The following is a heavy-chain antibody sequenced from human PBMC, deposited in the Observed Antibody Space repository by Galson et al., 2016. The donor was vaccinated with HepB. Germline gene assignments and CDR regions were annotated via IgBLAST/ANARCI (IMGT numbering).Heavy chain of an antibody. J-gene: IGHJ4*02. CDR1: GFTFSSYT. D-gene: IGHD4-11*01. CDR2: ITGSGGST. CDR3: AHPRTPTTSYFDY. V-gene: IGHV3-23*01. Sequence: SLRLSCAASGFTFSSYTMSWVRQAPGKGLEWVSAITGSGGSTYYTDSVKGRFTISRDNSKHTLYLQLNSLRAEDTAVYYCAHPRTPTTSYFDYWGQGALVTVSS.